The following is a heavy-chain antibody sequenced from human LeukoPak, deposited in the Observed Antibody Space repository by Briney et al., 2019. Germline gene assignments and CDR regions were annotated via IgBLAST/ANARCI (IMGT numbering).Heavy chain of an antibody. J-gene: IGHJ5*02. CDR1: GFSFSDYW. CDR3: ARVAIAAAQGRGSFNRFDP. D-gene: IGHD6-13*01. V-gene: IGHV3-74*01. CDR2: INSDGSST. Sequence: QPGGSLRLSCAASGFSFSDYWMHWVRQAPGAGLVWVSRINSDGSSTSYADSVKGRFTISRDNAKNTLYLQMNSLRAVDTAVYYCARVAIAAAQGRGSFNRFDPWGQGTLVTVSS.